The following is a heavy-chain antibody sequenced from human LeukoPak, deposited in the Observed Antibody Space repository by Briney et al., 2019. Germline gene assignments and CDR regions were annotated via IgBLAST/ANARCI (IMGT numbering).Heavy chain of an antibody. V-gene: IGHV4-4*07. Sequence: PSETLSLTCTVSGGSISSYYWSWIRQPAGKGLEWIGRIYTSGSTNYNPSLKSRVTISVDTSKNQFSLKLSSVTAADTAVYYCARHTGIAVAGDAFDIWGQGTMVTVSS. CDR1: GGSISSYY. CDR3: ARHTGIAVAGDAFDI. J-gene: IGHJ3*02. D-gene: IGHD6-19*01. CDR2: IYTSGST.